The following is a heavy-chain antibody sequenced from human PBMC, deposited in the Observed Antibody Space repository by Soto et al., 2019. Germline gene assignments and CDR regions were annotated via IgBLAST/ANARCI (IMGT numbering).Heavy chain of an antibody. CDR1: GFTFSSYS. D-gene: IGHD6-19*01. Sequence: GGSLRLSCAASGFTFSSYSMNWVRQAPGKGLEWVSSISSSSSYIYYADSVKGRFTISRDSAKNSLYLQMNSLRAEDTAVYYCARAGAAVAGIFDYWGQGTLVTVSS. V-gene: IGHV3-21*01. CDR2: ISSSSSYI. J-gene: IGHJ4*02. CDR3: ARAGAAVAGIFDY.